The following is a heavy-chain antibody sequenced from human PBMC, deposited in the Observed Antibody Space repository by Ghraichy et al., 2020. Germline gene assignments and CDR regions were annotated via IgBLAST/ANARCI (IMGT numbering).Heavy chain of an antibody. Sequence: ASVKDSCKASDSAFNTYRFTWVRQAPGQGLEWMGWISAYNGDAFYAQNFQGRVTMTTDTPTSTAFMELRSLRSDDTAMYYCATVSSDGSYAFHIWGQGTMVTVSS. J-gene: IGHJ3*02. CDR3: ATVSSDGSYAFHI. D-gene: IGHD5-24*01. V-gene: IGHV1-18*04. CDR1: DSAFNTYR. CDR2: ISAYNGDA.